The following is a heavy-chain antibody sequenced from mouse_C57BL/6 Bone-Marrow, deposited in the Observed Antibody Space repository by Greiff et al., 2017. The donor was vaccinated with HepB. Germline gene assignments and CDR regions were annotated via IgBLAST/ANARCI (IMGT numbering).Heavy chain of an antibody. CDR3: AMGSSGYEAWFAY. CDR1: GYTFTSYW. D-gene: IGHD3-2*02. Sequence: QVQLQQSGAELVKPGASVKVSCKASGYTFTSYWMHWVKQRPGQGLEWIGRIHPSDSDTNYNQKFKGKATLTVDKSSSTAYMQLSSLTSEDSAVYYCAMGSSGYEAWFAYWGQGTLVAVSA. CDR2: IHPSDSDT. J-gene: IGHJ3*01. V-gene: IGHV1-74*01.